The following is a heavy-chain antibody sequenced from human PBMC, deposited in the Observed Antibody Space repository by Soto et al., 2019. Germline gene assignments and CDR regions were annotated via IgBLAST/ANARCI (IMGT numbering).Heavy chain of an antibody. CDR2: ISAHNGNT. Sequence: QVHLVQSGAEVKKPGASVKVSCQGSGYAFTTYGITWVRQAPGQGLEWMGWISAHNGNTNYAQKLQGRVTVTRDTSTSTASMELRSLRYDDTAVYYCARGRYGDYWGKGALVTVSS. V-gene: IGHV1-18*01. D-gene: IGHD1-1*01. CDR3: ARGRYGDY. J-gene: IGHJ4*02. CDR1: GYAFTTYG.